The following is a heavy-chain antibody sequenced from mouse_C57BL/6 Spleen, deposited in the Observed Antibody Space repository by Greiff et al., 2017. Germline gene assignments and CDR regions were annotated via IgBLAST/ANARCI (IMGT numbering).Heavy chain of an antibody. V-gene: IGHV1-80*01. CDR1: GYAFSSYW. CDR2: IYPGDGDT. CDR3: ARNYYGNYTWFAY. Sequence: QVQLQQSGAELVKPGASVKISCKASGYAFSSYWMNWVKQRPGKGLEWIGQIYPGDGDTNYNGKFKGKATLTADKSSSTAYMQLISLTSEDSAVYFCARNYYGNYTWFAYWGQGTLVTVSA. D-gene: IGHD2-1*01. J-gene: IGHJ3*01.